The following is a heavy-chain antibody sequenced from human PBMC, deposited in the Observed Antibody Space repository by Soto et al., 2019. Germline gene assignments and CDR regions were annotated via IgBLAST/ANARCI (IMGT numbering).Heavy chain of an antibody. D-gene: IGHD2-2*01. CDR2: IYYSGST. CDR1: GGSISSSSYY. V-gene: IGHV4-39*01. J-gene: IGHJ5*02. CDR3: ARLSVIPAATAGWFDP. Sequence: PSETLSLTCTVSGGSISSSSYYWGWIRQPPGKGLEGIGSIYYSGSTYYNPSLKSRVTISVDTTKNQFSLKLSSVTAADTAVYYCARLSVIPAATAGWFDPWGQGTLVTLSS.